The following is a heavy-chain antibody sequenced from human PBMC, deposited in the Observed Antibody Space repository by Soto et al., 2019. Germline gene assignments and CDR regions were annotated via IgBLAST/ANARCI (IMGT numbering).Heavy chain of an antibody. CDR1: GFSVNSNY. Sequence: EVQLVASGGGLVQPGGSLRLSCAASGFSVNSNYMCWVRQAPGKGLEWVSLIHSGGSTDYAGSVKGRFTISRDFTANTLSLQTNRLRVEDTAVYYCTLDDVLCNGVRCYEVPMDSWGKGTRVTVSS. V-gene: IGHV3-66*01. CDR2: IHSGGST. CDR3: TLDDVLCNGVRCYEVPMDS. J-gene: IGHJ6*04. D-gene: IGHD2-15*01.